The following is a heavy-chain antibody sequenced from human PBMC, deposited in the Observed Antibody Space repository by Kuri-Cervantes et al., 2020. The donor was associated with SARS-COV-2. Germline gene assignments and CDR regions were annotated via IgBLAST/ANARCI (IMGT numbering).Heavy chain of an antibody. Sequence: SETLSLTCTVSGGSISSSSYYWGWIRQPPGKGLEWIGSIYYSGSTYYNPSLKSRVTISVDTSKNQFSLKLSSVTAADTAVYYCATHYDFWSAFDCWGQGTLVTVSS. CDR3: ATHYDFWSAFDC. CDR2: IYYSGST. CDR1: GGSISSSSYY. V-gene: IGHV4-39*01. D-gene: IGHD3-3*01. J-gene: IGHJ4*02.